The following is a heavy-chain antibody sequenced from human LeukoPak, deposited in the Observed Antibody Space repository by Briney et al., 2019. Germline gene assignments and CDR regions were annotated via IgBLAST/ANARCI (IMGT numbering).Heavy chain of an antibody. D-gene: IGHD3-10*01. Sequence: SETLSLTCTVSGGSISSGGYYWSWIRQHPGKGLEWIGYIYYSGSTYYNPSLKSRVTISVDTSKNQFSLKLSSVTAADTAVYYCASNSNYGSGSYEYFQHWGQGTLVTVSS. J-gene: IGHJ1*01. CDR1: GGSISSGGYY. CDR2: IYYSGST. CDR3: ASNSNYGSGSYEYFQH. V-gene: IGHV4-31*03.